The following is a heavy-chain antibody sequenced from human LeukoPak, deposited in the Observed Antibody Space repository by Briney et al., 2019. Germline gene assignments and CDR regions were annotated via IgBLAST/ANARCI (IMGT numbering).Heavy chain of an antibody. D-gene: IGHD6-6*01. J-gene: IGHJ4*02. CDR2: ISGIGYNT. CDR3: AKCIYSNSGIYDY. V-gene: IGHV3-23*01. CDR1: GFTFSSYA. Sequence: GGSLRLSCAASGFTFSSYAMSRVGQVPGKGVEWVSVISGIGYNTFYAASVKLRFTISKDNSKNILYLQMNILRADDTAVYYYAKCIYSNSGIYDYWGQGPLVTLSS.